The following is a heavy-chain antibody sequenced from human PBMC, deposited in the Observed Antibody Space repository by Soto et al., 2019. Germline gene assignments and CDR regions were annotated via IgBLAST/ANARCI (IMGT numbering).Heavy chain of an antibody. D-gene: IGHD6-13*01. CDR3: ASSYGSSSSWYNWFDP. V-gene: IGHV1-3*01. CDR2: INAGNGNT. Sequence: ASVKVSCKASGYTFTSYAMHWVRQAPGQRLEWMGWINAGNGNTKYSQKFQGRVTITRDTSASTAYMELSSLRSDDTAVYYCASSYGSSSSWYNWFDPWGQGTLVTVSS. J-gene: IGHJ5*02. CDR1: GYTFTSYA.